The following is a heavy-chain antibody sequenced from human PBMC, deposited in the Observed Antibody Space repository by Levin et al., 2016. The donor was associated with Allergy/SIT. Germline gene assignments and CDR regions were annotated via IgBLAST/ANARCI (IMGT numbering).Heavy chain of an antibody. D-gene: IGHD6-13*01. CDR3: AKCPLEGIAAAGRPSDY. V-gene: IGHV3-23*01. Sequence: GESLKISCVASGFSFSSYAMTWVRQAPGKGLEWVSGISASGGSTYYADSVKGRFTISRDNPKNTLNLQMNSLRAEDTAEYYCAKCPLEGIAAAGRPSDYWGQGTLVTVSS. CDR2: ISASGGST. CDR1: GFSFSSYA. J-gene: IGHJ4*02.